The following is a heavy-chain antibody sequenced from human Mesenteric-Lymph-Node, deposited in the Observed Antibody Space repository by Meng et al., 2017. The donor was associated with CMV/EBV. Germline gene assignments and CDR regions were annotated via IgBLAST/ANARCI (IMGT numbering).Heavy chain of an antibody. CDR3: ARDLGPAAPPNY. D-gene: IGHD2-2*01. Sequence: GESLKISCVVSGLTFSNYYMHWVRQTPGKGLVWVSRIRGDGSDISYGDSVKGRFTISRDNAKNTLYLQMNSLRAEDTAVYYCARDLGPAAPPNYWGQGTLVTVSS. J-gene: IGHJ4*02. CDR1: GLTFSNYY. CDR2: IRGDGSDI. V-gene: IGHV3-74*01.